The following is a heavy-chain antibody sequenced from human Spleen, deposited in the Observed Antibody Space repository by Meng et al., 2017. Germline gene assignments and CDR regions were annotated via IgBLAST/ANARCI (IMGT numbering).Heavy chain of an antibody. D-gene: IGHD3-10*01. CDR2: INPDGSIT. CDR1: GFTFSSYW. V-gene: IGHV3-74*01. J-gene: IGHJ4*02. Sequence: EVQLVESGGGLVQRGGSLRLSGAASGFTFSSYWMHWVRYVPGKGLVWVSHINPDGSITNYADSVKGRFPISRDDAKNTLYLEMNSLRVDDSALYFCVRDFGGESDFWGQGTLVTVSS. CDR3: VRDFGGESDF.